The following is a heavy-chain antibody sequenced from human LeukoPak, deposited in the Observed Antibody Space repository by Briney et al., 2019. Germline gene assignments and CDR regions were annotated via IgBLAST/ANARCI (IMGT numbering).Heavy chain of an antibody. CDR2: IEKDGSEQ. CDR3: AGDDYYGSGSYYNTRRYYYYYYMDV. Sequence: PGGSLRLSCAASGFTFSSYGMTWVRQAPGKGLEWVATIEKDGSEQYYVDSVKGRFTISRDNGKNSLYLQMNSLRAEDTAVYYCAGDDYYGSGSYYNTRRYYYYYYMDVWGKGTTVTVSS. D-gene: IGHD3-10*01. J-gene: IGHJ6*03. CDR1: GFTFSSYG. V-gene: IGHV3-7*01.